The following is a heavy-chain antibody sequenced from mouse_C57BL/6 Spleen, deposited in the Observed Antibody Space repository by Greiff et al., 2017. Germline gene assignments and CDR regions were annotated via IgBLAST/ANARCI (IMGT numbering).Heavy chain of an antibody. CDR1: GYTFTDYE. D-gene: IGHD4-1*01. J-gene: IGHJ4*01. V-gene: IGHV1-15*01. CDR2: IDPETGGT. CDR3: TRQLTGRRDYAMDY. Sequence: QVQLQQSGAELVRPGASVTLSCKASGYTFTDYEMHWVKQTPVHGLEWIGAIDPETGGTAYNQKFQGKAILTADKSSSTAYMELRSLTSEDSAVYYGTRQLTGRRDYAMDYWGQGTSVTVSS.